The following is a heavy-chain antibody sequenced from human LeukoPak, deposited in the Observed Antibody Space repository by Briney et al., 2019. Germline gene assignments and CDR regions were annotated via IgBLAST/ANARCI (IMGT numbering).Heavy chain of an antibody. CDR3: ARDDGSGWD. D-gene: IGHD6-19*01. CDR1: GGSISSSSYY. V-gene: IGHV4-39*07. Sequence: SETLSLTCTVSGGSISSSSYYWGWIRQPPGKGLEWIGSIYYSGSTYYNPSLKSRVTISVDTSKNQFSLKLSSVTAADTAVYYCARDDGSGWDWGQGTLVTVSS. J-gene: IGHJ4*02. CDR2: IYYSGST.